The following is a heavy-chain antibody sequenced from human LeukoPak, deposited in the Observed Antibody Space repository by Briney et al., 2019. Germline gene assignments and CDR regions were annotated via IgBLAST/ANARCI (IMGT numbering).Heavy chain of an antibody. CDR3: ARGRGAYCGGDCYSLDAFDI. CDR1: GGTLSSYA. D-gene: IGHD2-21*01. CDR2: IIPIFGTA. Sequence: EASVKVSCKASGGTLSSYAISWVRQAPGQGLEWMGGIIPIFGTANYAQKFQGRVTITTDESTSTAYMELSSLRSEDTAVYYCARGRGAYCGGDCYSLDAFDIWGQGTMVTVSS. V-gene: IGHV1-69*05. J-gene: IGHJ3*02.